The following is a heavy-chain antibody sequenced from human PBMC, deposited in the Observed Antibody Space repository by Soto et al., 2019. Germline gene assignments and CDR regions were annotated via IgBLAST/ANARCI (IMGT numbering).Heavy chain of an antibody. CDR1: GGSISSYY. CDR3: AIYSSSSWFDP. V-gene: IGHV4-59*01. J-gene: IGHJ5*02. D-gene: IGHD6-13*01. CDR2: IYYSGST. Sequence: SETLSLTSTVSGGSISSYYWSWIRQPPGKGLEWIGYIYYSGSTNYNPSLKSRVTISVDTSKNQFSLKLSSVTAADTAVYYCAIYSSSSWFDPWGQGTLVTVSS.